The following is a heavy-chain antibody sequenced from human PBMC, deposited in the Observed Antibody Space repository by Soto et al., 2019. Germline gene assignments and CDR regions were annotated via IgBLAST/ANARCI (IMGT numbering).Heavy chain of an antibody. Sequence: GGSLRLSCAASGFTFSSYAMSWVRQAPGKGLEWVSAISGSGGSTYYADSVKGGFTISRDNSKNTLYLQMNSLRAEDTAVYYCAKGTGYQLLDLRFLEWLLSGPFDYWGQGTLVTVSS. CDR2: ISGSGGST. CDR3: AKGTGYQLLDLRFLEWLLSGPFDY. J-gene: IGHJ4*02. D-gene: IGHD3-3*01. CDR1: GFTFSSYA. V-gene: IGHV3-23*01.